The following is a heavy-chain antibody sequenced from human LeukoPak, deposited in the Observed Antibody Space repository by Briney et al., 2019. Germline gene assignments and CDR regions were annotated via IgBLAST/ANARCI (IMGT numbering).Heavy chain of an antibody. CDR1: GYTFTGYY. J-gene: IGHJ6*03. Sequence: ASVKVSCKASGYTFTGYYMHWVRQAPGQGLEWMGWINPNSGGTNYAQKFQGRVTMTRDTSISTAYMELSRLRSDDTAVYYCARDRGSSGWYHYYYMDVWGKGTTVTVSS. CDR3: ARDRGSSGWYHYYYMDV. D-gene: IGHD6-19*01. V-gene: IGHV1-2*02. CDR2: INPNSGGT.